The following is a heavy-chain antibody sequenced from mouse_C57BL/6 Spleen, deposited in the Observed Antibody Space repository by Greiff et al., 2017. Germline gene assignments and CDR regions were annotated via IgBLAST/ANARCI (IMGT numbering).Heavy chain of an antibody. CDR1: GYTFTSYW. CDR3: AREEEYGNYDAWFAY. J-gene: IGHJ3*01. D-gene: IGHD2-1*01. Sequence: QVQLKQPGAELVRPGSSVKLSCKASGYTFTSYWMAWVKQRPGQGLEWIGNIYPSDSETHYNQKFKDKATLTVDKSSSTAYMQLSSLTSEDSAVYYCAREEEYGNYDAWFAYWGQGTLVTVAA. CDR2: IYPSDSET. V-gene: IGHV1-61*01.